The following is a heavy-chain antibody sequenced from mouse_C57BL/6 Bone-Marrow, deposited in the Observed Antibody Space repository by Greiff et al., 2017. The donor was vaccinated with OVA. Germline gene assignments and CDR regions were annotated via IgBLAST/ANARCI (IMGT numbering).Heavy chain of an antibody. J-gene: IGHJ2*01. D-gene: IGHD2-4*01. V-gene: IGHV5-4*01. CDR3: AREGPIYYDYDGRDD. CDR1: GFTFSSYA. Sequence: EVKLMESGGGLVKPGGSLKLSCAASGFTFSSYAMSWVRQTPEKRLEWVATISDGGSYTYYPDNVKGRFTISRDNAKNNLYLQMSHLKSEDTAMYYCAREGPIYYDYDGRDDWGQGTTLTVSS. CDR2: ISDGGSYT.